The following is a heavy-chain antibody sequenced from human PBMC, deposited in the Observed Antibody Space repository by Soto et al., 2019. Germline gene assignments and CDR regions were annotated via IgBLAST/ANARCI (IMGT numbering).Heavy chain of an antibody. CDR1: GGSISSGGYS. V-gene: IGHV4-30-2*01. D-gene: IGHD3-10*01. CDR2: IYHSGST. J-gene: IGHJ6*02. CDR3: ARGARKLSYYYGSGRQGYYYYGMDV. Sequence: SETLSLTCAISGGSISSGGYSWSWIRQPPGKGLEWIGYIYHSGSTNYNPSLKSRVTISVDTSKNQFSLKLSSVTAADTAVYYCARGARKLSYYYGSGRQGYYYYGMDVWGQGTTVTVSS.